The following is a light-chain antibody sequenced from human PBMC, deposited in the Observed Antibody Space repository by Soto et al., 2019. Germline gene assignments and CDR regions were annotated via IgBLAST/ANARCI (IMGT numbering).Light chain of an antibody. J-gene: IGKJ5*01. Sequence: IVLTQSPATLSLSPGERASLSCRASRSVSFAYIAWYQLRPGQAPRLLIYGASSRATGIPDRFSGSGSGTDFTLTISRLEPEDFAVYYCQQYGSSPITFGQGTRLEIK. CDR2: GAS. CDR1: RSVSFAY. CDR3: QQYGSSPIT. V-gene: IGKV3-20*01.